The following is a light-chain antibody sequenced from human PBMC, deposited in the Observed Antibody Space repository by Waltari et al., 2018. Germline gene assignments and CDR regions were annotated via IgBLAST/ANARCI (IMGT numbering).Light chain of an antibody. CDR3: NSYRNINTYV. J-gene: IGLJ1*01. V-gene: IGLV2-14*01. CDR2: DVT. CDR1: NSDVGGYNY. Sequence: SPLTQPAFVSGSPGQSITIFCIGTNSDVGGYNYVSWYQQHPGKAPKLMIYDVTKRPSGVSNRFSGSKSGNTASLTISGLQAEDEADYYCNSYRNINTYVFGTGTKVTVL.